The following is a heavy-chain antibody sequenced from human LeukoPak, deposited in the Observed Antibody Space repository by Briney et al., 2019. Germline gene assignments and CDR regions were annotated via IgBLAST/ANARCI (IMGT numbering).Heavy chain of an antibody. CDR1: GFAFGSYA. D-gene: IGHD6-13*01. CDR2: IRSTPYGGTT. J-gene: IGHJ3*02. Sequence: PGRSLRLSCSASGFAFGSYAMNWVRQAPGKGLEWVGFIRSTPYGGTTEYAVSVRGSFTISRDDSKRIAYLQMNSLKTEDTAVYYCTRGSAVGRHDFLDIWGQGTMVTVSS. CDR3: TRGSAVGRHDFLDI. V-gene: IGHV3-49*04.